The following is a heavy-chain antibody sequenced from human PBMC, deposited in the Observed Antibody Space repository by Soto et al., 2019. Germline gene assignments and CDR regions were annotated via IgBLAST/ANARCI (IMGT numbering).Heavy chain of an antibody. V-gene: IGHV4-34*01. CDR1: GGSFSDFY. Sequence: QVQLQQWGAGLLKPSETLSLTCAVYGGSFSDFYWTWIRQLPGNGLEWIGEINHSGSTNNNPSLKSRVAISVDTSKNQFSLTLRSVTAADTAVYYCGPRGAVADPRGYWGQGTLVTVSS. CDR2: INHSGST. J-gene: IGHJ4*02. D-gene: IGHD6-19*01. CDR3: GPRGAVADPRGY.